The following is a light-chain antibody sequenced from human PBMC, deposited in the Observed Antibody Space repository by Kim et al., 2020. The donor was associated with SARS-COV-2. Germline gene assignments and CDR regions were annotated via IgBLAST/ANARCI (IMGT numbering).Light chain of an antibody. Sequence: SPGERATLSCRASQSVSGSYSAWYQQKPGQAPRLLIYDASTRATGIPDRFSGSRSGTDFTLTISRLEPEDFAVYYCQQYGSSPQTFGQGTKV. CDR2: DAS. J-gene: IGKJ1*01. CDR1: QSVSGSY. V-gene: IGKV3-20*01. CDR3: QQYGSSPQT.